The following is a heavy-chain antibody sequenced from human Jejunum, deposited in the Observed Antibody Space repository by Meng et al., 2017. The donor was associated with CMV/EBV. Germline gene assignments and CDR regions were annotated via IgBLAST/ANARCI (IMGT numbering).Heavy chain of an antibody. D-gene: IGHD1-26*01. Sequence: QGSLQGSGPGPVKPSATLSLTCTVSGGSISNHYWSWIRQSAGKGLEWIGRFYSSDTYNYHPSLNSRLTMSLDTSKNQFSLNLSSVTAADTAIYYCARGPGASTREGFDYWGLGTLVTVSS. CDR1: GGSISNHY. J-gene: IGHJ4*02. CDR3: ARGPGASTREGFDY. CDR2: FYSSDTY. V-gene: IGHV4-4*07.